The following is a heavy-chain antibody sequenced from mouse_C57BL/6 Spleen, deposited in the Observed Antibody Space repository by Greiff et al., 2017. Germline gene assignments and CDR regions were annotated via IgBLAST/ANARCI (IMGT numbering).Heavy chain of an antibody. CDR3: DRSGYSYYTLAY. V-gene: IGHV2-9-1*01. J-gene: IGHJ4*01. CDR2: IWTGRGR. D-gene: IGHD1-2*01. Sequence: QVQLKESGPGLVAPSQSLSITCTVSGFSLTSYAISWVRQPPGKGLEWLGEIWTGRGRDYNTALKSSLSISKDNSKSQAFLKMKSQHTADTASSYCDRSGYSYYTLAYWGQGTSVTVSS. CDR1: GFSLTSYA.